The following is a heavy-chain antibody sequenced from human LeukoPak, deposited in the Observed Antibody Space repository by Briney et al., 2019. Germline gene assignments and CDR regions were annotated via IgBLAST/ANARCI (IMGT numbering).Heavy chain of an antibody. CDR3: APGFSSGWYPY. Sequence: GGSLRLSCAVSGFSVSSFGMSWVRQAPGKGLEWISAISVNGETTWYADSVRGRFIISRDNSKNTLYLQLSSLRAEDTAVYYCAPGFSSGWYPYWGQGSLVYVSS. D-gene: IGHD6-19*01. J-gene: IGHJ4*02. CDR1: GFSVSSFG. V-gene: IGHV3-23*01. CDR2: ISVNGETT.